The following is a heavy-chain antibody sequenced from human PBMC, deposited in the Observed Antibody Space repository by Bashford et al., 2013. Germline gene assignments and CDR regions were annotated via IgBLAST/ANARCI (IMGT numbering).Heavy chain of an antibody. CDR3: ARDYLDRDFDWLLAYFDY. Sequence: SVKVSCKASGYTFTNYGISWVRQAPGQGLEWMGRIIPILGIANYAQKFQGRVTITADKSTSTAYMELSSLRSEDTAVYYCARDYLDRDFDWLLAYFDYWGQGTLVTVSS. J-gene: IGHJ4*02. D-gene: IGHD3-9*01. CDR1: GYTFTNYG. V-gene: IGHV1-69*04. CDR2: IIPILGIA.